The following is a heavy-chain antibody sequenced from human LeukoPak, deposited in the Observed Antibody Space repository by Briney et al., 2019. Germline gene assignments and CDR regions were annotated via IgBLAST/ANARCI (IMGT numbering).Heavy chain of an antibody. CDR1: GFTFSSYA. D-gene: IGHD3-22*01. J-gene: IGHJ6*02. V-gene: IGHV3-30*04. CDR3: ARDYVTGGDSSGSHRESYYYGMDV. Sequence: PGRSLRLSCAASGFTFSSYAMHWVRQAPGKGLEWVAVISYDGSNKYYADSVKGRFTISRDNSKNTLYLQMNSLRAEDTAVYYCARDYVTGGDSSGSHRESYYYGMDVWGQGTTVTVSS. CDR2: ISYDGSNK.